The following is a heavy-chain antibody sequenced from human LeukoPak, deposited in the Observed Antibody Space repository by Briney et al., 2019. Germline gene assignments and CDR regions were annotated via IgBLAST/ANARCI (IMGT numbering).Heavy chain of an antibody. V-gene: IGHV1-24*01. CDR2: FDPETDNI. J-gene: IGHJ5*02. Sequence: AASVKISCKVSGFSLAEFSMHWVRQAPGKGLEWMGGFDPETDNIVYAQNFQGRVTMTEDTSTDTAYMELTNLRSDDTAVYYCATDLLALGHKDFDPWGQGTLVTVSS. CDR3: ATDLLALGHKDFDP. CDR1: GFSLAEFS. D-gene: IGHD6-6*01.